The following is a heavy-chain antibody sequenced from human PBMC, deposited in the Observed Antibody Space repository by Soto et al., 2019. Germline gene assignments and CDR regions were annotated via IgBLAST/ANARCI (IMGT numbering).Heavy chain of an antibody. D-gene: IGHD6-19*01. Sequence: GGSLRLSCAASGFTFSSYSMNWVRQAPGKGLEWVSYISSSSSTIYYADSVKGRFTISRDNAKNSLYLQMNSLRAEDTAVYYCASRAVAGRDYWGQGTLVTVSS. CDR3: ASRAVAGRDY. J-gene: IGHJ4*02. CDR1: GFTFSSYS. V-gene: IGHV3-48*01. CDR2: ISSSSSTI.